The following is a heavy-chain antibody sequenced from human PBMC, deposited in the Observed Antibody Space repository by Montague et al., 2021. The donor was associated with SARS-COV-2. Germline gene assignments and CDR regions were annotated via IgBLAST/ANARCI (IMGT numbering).Heavy chain of an antibody. V-gene: IGHV2-5*01. Sequence: PPLVKPTQTLTLTCTFSGFSLSTSGVGVGWIRQPPGKALEWLALIYWNXDKRYSPSLKSRLTITKDTSKNQVVLTMTNMDPVDTATYYCAHTSIVATISLAYVAYWYFDLWGRGTLVTVSS. CDR2: IYWNXDK. D-gene: IGHD5-12*01. CDR1: GFSLSTSGVG. J-gene: IGHJ2*01. CDR3: AHTSIVATISLAYVAYWYFDL.